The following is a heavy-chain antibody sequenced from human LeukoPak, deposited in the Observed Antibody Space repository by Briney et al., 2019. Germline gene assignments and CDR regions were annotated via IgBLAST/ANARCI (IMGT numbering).Heavy chain of an antibody. V-gene: IGHV4-61*02. CDR3: ARGPGYYDILTGYYYSYFDY. CDR1: GDSISSGDYY. CDR2: ISSSGST. J-gene: IGHJ4*02. Sequence: SETLSLTCTVSGDSISSGDYYWSWIRQPAGKGLEWIGRISSSGSTYYNPSLKSRVTISVDTSKNQFSLKLSSVTAADTAVYYCARGPGYYDILTGYYYSYFDYWGQGTLVTVSS. D-gene: IGHD3-9*01.